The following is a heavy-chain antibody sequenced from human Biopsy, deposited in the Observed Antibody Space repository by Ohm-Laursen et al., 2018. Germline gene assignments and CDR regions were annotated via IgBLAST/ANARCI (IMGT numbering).Heavy chain of an antibody. D-gene: IGHD3-16*01. CDR3: SRDSRGGHLNTTLITGKNLDS. CDR2: IYYTGST. CDR1: RDSISNYY. J-gene: IGHJ4*02. Sequence: SQTLSLTRTVSRDSISNYYWTWIRQSPGKGLEWIGYIYYTGSTNYNPSVKSQVTISVDTSKNQFSLKLNSVTTADTAVCFCSRDSRGGHLNTTLITGKNLDSWGQGILVTVSS. V-gene: IGHV4-59*01.